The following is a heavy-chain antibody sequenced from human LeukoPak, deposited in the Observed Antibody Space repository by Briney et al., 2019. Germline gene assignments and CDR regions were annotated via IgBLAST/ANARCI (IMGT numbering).Heavy chain of an antibody. CDR1: GYSFTNYW. J-gene: IGHJ4*02. CDR3: ARRHKRGAYSYGVDY. CDR2: LYPGDSDT. D-gene: IGHD5-18*01. V-gene: IGHV5-51*01. Sequence: GESLKISCKGSGYSFTNYWVAWVRQMPGKGLEWMGILYPGDSDTRYSPSFQGQVTISADKSISTAYLQWNSLEASDTAMYYCARRHKRGAYSYGVDYWGQGTLVTVSS.